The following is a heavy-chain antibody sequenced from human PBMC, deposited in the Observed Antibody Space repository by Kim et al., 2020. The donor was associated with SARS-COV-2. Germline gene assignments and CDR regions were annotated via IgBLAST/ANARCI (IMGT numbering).Heavy chain of an antibody. J-gene: IGHJ6*04. CDR2: IKQDGSET. D-gene: IGHD6-13*01. CDR3: GREVISAAGRPGGTDV. CDR1: GFTFTRYW. Sequence: GGSLRLSCAASGFTFTRYWMDWVRQAPGKGLEWVANIKQDGSETYYVDSVKGRFTISRDNAQNSVSLQMNSLRAEDTAVYYCGREVISAAGRPGGTDVWGKGPTVIVS. V-gene: IGHV3-7*01.